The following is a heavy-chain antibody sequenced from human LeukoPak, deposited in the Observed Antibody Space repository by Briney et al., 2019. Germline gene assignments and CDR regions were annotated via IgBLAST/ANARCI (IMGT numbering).Heavy chain of an antibody. Sequence: GGSLRLSCAASGFSFSSFSMNWVRQAPGKGLEWVSYISGGSSFTYYVDSVKGRFTISRDNAKNSLYLQMNSLRAEDTAVYYCARDGDSGYDFRYMDVWGKGTTVTVSS. CDR2: ISGGSSFT. D-gene: IGHD5-12*01. CDR3: ARDGDSGYDFRYMDV. J-gene: IGHJ6*03. V-gene: IGHV3-21*01. CDR1: GFSFSSFS.